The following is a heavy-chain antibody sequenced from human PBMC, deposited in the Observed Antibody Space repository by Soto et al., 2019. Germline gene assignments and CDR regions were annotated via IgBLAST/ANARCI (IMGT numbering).Heavy chain of an antibody. V-gene: IGHV3-21*01. J-gene: IGHJ2*01. CDR3: ARHRVLFGEFSEVGRNDFDL. Sequence: EVQLVESGGGLVKPGGSLRLSCAASGFTFSSYSMNWVRQAPGKGLEWVSSISSSSSYIYYADSVKGRFTISRDNAKNTLYLQMDILRADDTAVYYCARHRVLFGEFSEVGRNDFDLWGRGTLVTFAS. CDR2: ISSSSSYI. CDR1: GFTFSSYS. D-gene: IGHD3-10*01.